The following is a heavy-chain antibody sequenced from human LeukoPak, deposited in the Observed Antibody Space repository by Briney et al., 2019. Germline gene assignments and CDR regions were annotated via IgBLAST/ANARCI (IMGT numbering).Heavy chain of an antibody. CDR1: GVTFSSYG. CDR2: IGYDGSNK. V-gene: IGHV3-30*02. D-gene: IGHD3-10*01. Sequence: GGSLRLSCAASGVTFSSYGTHWVRQAPGKGLEWVAFIGYDGSNKYYADSVKGRFTISRDNSKNTLYLQMNSLRAEDTAVYYCAKDRDVAGLLLWFGELYYWGQGTLVTVSS. J-gene: IGHJ4*02. CDR3: AKDRDVAGLLLWFGELYY.